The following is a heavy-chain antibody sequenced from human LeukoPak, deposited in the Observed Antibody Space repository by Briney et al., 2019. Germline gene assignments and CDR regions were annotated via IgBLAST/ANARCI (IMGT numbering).Heavy chain of an antibody. CDR1: GFTFSSYG. D-gene: IGHD6-19*01. CDR3: AKDGGSMAVPDAFDI. CDR2: ISYDGSKK. V-gene: IGHV3-30*18. Sequence: GGSLRLSCAASGFTFSSYGMHWVRQAPGKGPEWVAVISYDGSKKYYADSVKGRFTISRDDSKNTLYLQMNSLRAEDTAVYYCAKDGGSMAVPDAFDIWGQGTMVTVSS. J-gene: IGHJ3*02.